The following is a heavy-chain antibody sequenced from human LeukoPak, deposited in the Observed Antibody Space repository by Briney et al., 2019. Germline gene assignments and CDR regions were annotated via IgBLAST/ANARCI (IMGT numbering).Heavy chain of an antibody. V-gene: IGHV3-53*01. CDR1: GFTVSSNY. CDR3: ARGAGYCSGGSCYGNGYFDY. Sequence: PGGSLRLSCAASGFTVSSNYMSWVRQVPGKGLEWVSVMFAGGSTYYADSVKGRFTISRDNAKNSLYLQMNSLRAEDTAVYYCARGAGYCSGGSCYGNGYFDYWGQGTLVTVSS. J-gene: IGHJ4*02. CDR2: MFAGGST. D-gene: IGHD2-15*01.